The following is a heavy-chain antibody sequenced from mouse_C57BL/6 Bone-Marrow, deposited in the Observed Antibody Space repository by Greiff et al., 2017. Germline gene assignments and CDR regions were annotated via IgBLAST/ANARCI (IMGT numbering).Heavy chain of an antibody. V-gene: IGHV14-4*01. D-gene: IGHD2-13*01. CDR1: GFNIKDDY. J-gene: IGHJ4*01. Sequence: EVQLQQSGAELVRPGASVKLSCTASGFNIKDDYMHWVKQRPEQGLEWIGWIDPANGDTEYASKFQSKATITADTSSNTAYLQLSSLTSEDTAVYYGTTGDDSMDYWGQGTSVTVSS. CDR2: IDPANGDT. CDR3: TTGDDSMDY.